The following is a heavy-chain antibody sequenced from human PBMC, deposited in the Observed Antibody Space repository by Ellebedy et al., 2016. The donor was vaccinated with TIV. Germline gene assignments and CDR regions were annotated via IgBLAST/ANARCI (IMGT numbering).Heavy chain of an antibody. CDR2: INYSGNT. V-gene: IGHV4-39*01. Sequence: MPSETLSLTCTASDGPISSSSYYWAWIRQPPGWGLEWIGSINYSGNTYYTASLKSRAAISVDTSKNQFSLKLSSVTAADTAVYYCTRLAVTSFGNYFDYWGQGTLVAVSS. CDR1: DGPISSSSYY. CDR3: TRLAVTSFGNYFDY. J-gene: IGHJ4*02. D-gene: IGHD3-3*01.